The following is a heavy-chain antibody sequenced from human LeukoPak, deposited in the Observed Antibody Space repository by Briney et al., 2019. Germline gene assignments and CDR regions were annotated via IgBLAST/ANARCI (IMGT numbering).Heavy chain of an antibody. V-gene: IGHV1-2*02. Sequence: ASVKVSCKASEYTFSDYYMHWVRQAPGQGLEWMGWINPNSGGTNYAQKFQGRVTMTRDMSISTAYMELSRLTSDDTAVYYCARATIADSSTYYIDYWGLGTLVTVSS. CDR3: ARATIADSSTYYIDY. CDR1: EYTFSDYY. CDR2: INPNSGGT. D-gene: IGHD3-22*01. J-gene: IGHJ4*02.